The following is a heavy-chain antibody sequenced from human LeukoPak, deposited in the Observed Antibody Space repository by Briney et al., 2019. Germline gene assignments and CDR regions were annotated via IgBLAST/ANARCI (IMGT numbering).Heavy chain of an antibody. Sequence: PGGSLRLSCAASGFTFSSYAMSWVRQAPGKGLEWVSAISGSGGSTYYADSVKGRFTISRDNSKNTLYLQMNSLRAEDTAVYYCANSIAAAGTFDYWGQGILVTVSS. J-gene: IGHJ4*02. CDR2: ISGSGGST. D-gene: IGHD6-13*01. V-gene: IGHV3-23*01. CDR3: ANSIAAAGTFDY. CDR1: GFTFSSYA.